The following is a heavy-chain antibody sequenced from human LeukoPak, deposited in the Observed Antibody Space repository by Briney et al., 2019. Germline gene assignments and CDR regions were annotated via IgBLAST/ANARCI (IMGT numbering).Heavy chain of an antibody. Sequence: GSLRLSCAASGFTVSSNYMSWIRQPAGKGLEWIGRIYTSGSTNYNPSLKSRVTISVDTSKNQFSLKLSSVTAADTAVYYCARGPQRIVVVTDYWFDPWGQGTLVTVSS. CDR2: IYTSGST. V-gene: IGHV4-4*07. D-gene: IGHD2-21*02. CDR1: GFTVSSNY. CDR3: ARGPQRIVVVTDYWFDP. J-gene: IGHJ5*02.